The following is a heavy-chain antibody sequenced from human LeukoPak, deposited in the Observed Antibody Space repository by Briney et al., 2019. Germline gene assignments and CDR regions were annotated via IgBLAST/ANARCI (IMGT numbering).Heavy chain of an antibody. CDR2: INPNSGGT. CDR1: GYTFIGYY. D-gene: IGHD6-6*01. J-gene: IGHJ4*02. CDR3: ARDRDPYSSSPTFDY. Sequence: RASVKVSCKASGYTFIGYYMHWVRQAPGQGLEWMGWINPNSGGTNYAQKFQGRVTMTRDTSISKAYMELSRLRSDDTAVYYCARDRDPYSSSPTFDYWGQGTLVTVSS. V-gene: IGHV1-2*02.